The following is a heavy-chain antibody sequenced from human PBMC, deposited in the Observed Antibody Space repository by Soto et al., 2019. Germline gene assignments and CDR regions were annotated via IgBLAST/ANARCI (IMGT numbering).Heavy chain of an antibody. Sequence: SDTMSITCNVSGGSLNDYYWTWIRKLPGKGLQWVGCIYFGGSPNSNPSLKNRVSISVDTSKSQFSMRLTSVTAADTAVYYCARGAASSSFQFSFYGLDVWGPGTTVTVSS. CDR2: IYFGGSP. J-gene: IGHJ6*02. V-gene: IGHV4-59*07. CDR1: GGSLNDYY. CDR3: ARGAASSSFQFSFYGLDV. D-gene: IGHD2-21*01.